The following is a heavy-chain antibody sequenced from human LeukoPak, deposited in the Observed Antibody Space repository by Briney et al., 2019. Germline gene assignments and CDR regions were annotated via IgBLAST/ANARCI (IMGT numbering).Heavy chain of an antibody. CDR2: IKEDGSEK. CDR3: AREYGYSYGTV. D-gene: IGHD5-18*01. J-gene: IGHJ4*02. Sequence: PGGSLRLSCAASGFTFNGYWMSWVRQAPGKGLEWVANIKEDGSEKYYVDSVKGRFTISRDNAKTSLYLQMNSLRAEDTAVYYCAREYGYSYGTVWGQGTLVTVSS. V-gene: IGHV3-7*03. CDR1: GFTFNGYW.